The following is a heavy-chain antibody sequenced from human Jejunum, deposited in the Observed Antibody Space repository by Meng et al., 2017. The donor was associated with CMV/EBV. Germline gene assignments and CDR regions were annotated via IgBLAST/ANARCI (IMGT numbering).Heavy chain of an antibody. CDR3: TRDLYCGGNCYSAVDY. V-gene: IGHV1-2*02. Sequence: YPFTAFYIYWVRPAPGQGLECMGWPSPSNGGSNYAQDLQGRGTMTGDTSTSTAYMDLTRLTSDDTAVYYCTRDLYCGGNCYSAVDYWGQGTLVTVSS. CDR2: PSPSNGGS. D-gene: IGHD2-21*01. J-gene: IGHJ4*02. CDR1: YPFTAFY.